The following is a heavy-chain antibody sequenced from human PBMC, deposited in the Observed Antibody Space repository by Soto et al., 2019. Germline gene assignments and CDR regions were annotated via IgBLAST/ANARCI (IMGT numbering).Heavy chain of an antibody. V-gene: IGHV1-69*12. J-gene: IGHJ6*02. CDR1: GGTFSSYA. D-gene: IGHD2-2*01. CDR2: IIPIFGTA. CDR3: AIDHQKYCISTSCYHYYCYGMDV. Sequence: QVQLVQSGAEVKKPGSSVKVSCKASGGTFSSYAISWVRQAPGQGLEWMGGIIPIFGTANYAQKFQGRVTITADESTSTAYMELSSLRSEDTAVYYCAIDHQKYCISTSCYHYYCYGMDVWGQGTTVTVSS.